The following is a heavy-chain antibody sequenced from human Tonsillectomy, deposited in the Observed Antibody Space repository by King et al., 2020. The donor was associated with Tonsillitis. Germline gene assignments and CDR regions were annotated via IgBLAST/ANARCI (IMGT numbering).Heavy chain of an antibody. Sequence: QLQESGPGLVKPSETLSLTCTVSGGSVSSGSYYWSWIRQPPGKGLEWIGYIYYSGSTNYNPSLKTRVTISVDTSKNQFSLKLSSVTAADTAVYYCAIALGELSNMPRYFDYWGQGTLVTVSS. CDR3: AIALGELSNMPRYFDY. V-gene: IGHV4-61*01. CDR2: IYYSGST. CDR1: GGSVSSGSYY. D-gene: IGHD3-16*02. J-gene: IGHJ4*02.